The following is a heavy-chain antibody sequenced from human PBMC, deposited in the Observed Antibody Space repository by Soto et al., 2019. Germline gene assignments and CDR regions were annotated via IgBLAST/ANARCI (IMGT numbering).Heavy chain of an antibody. J-gene: IGHJ4*02. CDR2: IWYDGSNK. CDR3: ASMGPMLTSSGY. CDR1: VSTFSSYS. V-gene: IGHV3-33*03. Sequence: PGGSIKLSCATSVSTFSSYSMSWVLQAPGKGVKWVAFIWYDGSNKYYAYSVKGRFTISRDNAKNSLYLQMNSLRAEDTAVYYYASMGPMLTSSGYWGQGTLVTVSS. D-gene: IGHD2-8*01.